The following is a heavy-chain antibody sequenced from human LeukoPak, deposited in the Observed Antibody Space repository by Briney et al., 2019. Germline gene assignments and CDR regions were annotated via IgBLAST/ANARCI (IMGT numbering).Heavy chain of an antibody. J-gene: IGHJ4*02. CDR1: GFTFSSYA. CDR2: ISYDGSNK. D-gene: IGHD2-21*02. Sequence: PGRSLRLSCAASGFTFSSYAMHWVRQAPGKGLEWVAVISYDGSNKYYADSVKGRFTISRDNSKNTLYLQMNSLRAEDTAVYYCARDGYCGGDCHGYFDYWGQGTLVTVSS. CDR3: ARDGYCGGDCHGYFDY. V-gene: IGHV3-30-3*01.